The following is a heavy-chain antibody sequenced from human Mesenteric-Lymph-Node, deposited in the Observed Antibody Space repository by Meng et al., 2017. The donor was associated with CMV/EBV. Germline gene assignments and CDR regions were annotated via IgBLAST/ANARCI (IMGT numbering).Heavy chain of an antibody. CDR2: VYWDDDK. D-gene: IGHD5-12*01. J-gene: IGHJ4*02. CDR1: GFSLSTSGVG. CDR3: AHSPYSGYDFDY. Sequence: CPFSGFSLSTSGVGVGWIRQPPGKALEWLALVYWDDDKRYSPSLKSRLTITKDTSKNQVVLTMTNMDPVDTATYYCAHSPYSGYDFDYWGQGILVTVSS. V-gene: IGHV2-5*02.